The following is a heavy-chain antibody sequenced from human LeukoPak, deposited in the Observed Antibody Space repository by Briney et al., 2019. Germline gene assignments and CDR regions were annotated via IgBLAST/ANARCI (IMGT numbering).Heavy chain of an antibody. CDR1: GYTFTSYY. V-gene: IGHV1-46*01. J-gene: IGHJ3*02. CDR2: INPSGGST. CDR3: ARGQGPRDAFDI. Sequence: ASVEVSCTASGYTFTSYYMHWVRQAPGQGLEWMGIINPSGGSTSYAQKFQGRVTMTRDTSTSTVYMELSSLRSEDTAVYYCARGQGPRDAFDIWGQGTMVTVSS.